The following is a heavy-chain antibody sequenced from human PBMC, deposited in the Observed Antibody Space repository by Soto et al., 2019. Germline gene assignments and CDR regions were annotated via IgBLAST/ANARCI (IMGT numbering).Heavy chain of an antibody. CDR1: GFTFTSSA. CDR3: AADGAGSYSPKNYYYYGMDV. Sequence: SVKVSCKASGFTFTSSAGQWVRQARGQRLEWIGWIVVGSGNTNYAQKFQERVTITRDMSTSTAYMELSSLRSEDTAVYYCAADGAGSYSPKNYYYYGMDVWGQGTTVTVSS. D-gene: IGHD1-26*01. V-gene: IGHV1-58*01. J-gene: IGHJ6*02. CDR2: IVVGSGNT.